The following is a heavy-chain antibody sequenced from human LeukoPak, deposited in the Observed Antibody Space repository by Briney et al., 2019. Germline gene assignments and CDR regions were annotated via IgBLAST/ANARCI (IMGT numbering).Heavy chain of an antibody. CDR3: ARGGYGYYDSSGTFDY. CDR1: GFTFSDYY. Sequence: GGSLRLSCAASGFTFSDYYMSWIRQAPGKGLEWVSYISSSGSTIYYADSVKGRSTISRGNARNSLYLQMNSLRAEDTAVYYCARGGYGYYDSSGTFDYWAREPWSPSPQ. J-gene: IGHJ4*02. CDR2: ISSSGSTI. V-gene: IGHV3-11*01. D-gene: IGHD3-22*01.